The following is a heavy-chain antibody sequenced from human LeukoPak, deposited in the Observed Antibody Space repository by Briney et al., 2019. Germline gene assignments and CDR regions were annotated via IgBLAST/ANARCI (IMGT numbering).Heavy chain of an antibody. V-gene: IGHV3-23*01. CDR1: GFTFSSYA. J-gene: IGHJ4*02. D-gene: IGHD1-26*01. CDR3: AKGRSGTYSPTWDY. CDR2: ISGSGGST. Sequence: GGSLRLSCAASGFTFSSYAMSWVRQAPGKGLEWVSAISGSGGSTYTADSVKGRFTISRDNSKNTLYLQMDSLRAEDTALYYCAKGRSGTYSPTWDYWGQGTLVTVSS.